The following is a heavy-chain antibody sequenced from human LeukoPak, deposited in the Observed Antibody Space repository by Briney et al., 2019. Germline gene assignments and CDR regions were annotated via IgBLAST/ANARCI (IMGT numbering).Heavy chain of an antibody. CDR3: ARDVGSQRIDYYYAMDV. Sequence: GGSLRLSCVASGFTIGTHGMHWVRQAPGKGLESVAIIFYDGSEEYHADSVKGRFSISRDISKNTLYLQMNSLRAEDTALYYCARDVGSQRIDYYYAMDVWGQGTTVMVSS. J-gene: IGHJ6*02. CDR2: IFYDGSEE. V-gene: IGHV3-33*01. D-gene: IGHD1-1*01. CDR1: GFTIGTHG.